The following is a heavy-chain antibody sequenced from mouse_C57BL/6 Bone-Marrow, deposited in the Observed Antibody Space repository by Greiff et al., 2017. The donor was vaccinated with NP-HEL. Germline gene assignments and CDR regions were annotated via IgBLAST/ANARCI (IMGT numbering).Heavy chain of an antibody. Sequence: EVQGVESGGDLVKPGGSLKLSCAASGFTFSSYGMSWVRQTPDQRLEWVATISSGGSYTYYPDSVKGRFTISRDNAKNTLYLQMSSLKSEDTARYYCARRDWDGLAYWGQGTLVTVSA. V-gene: IGHV5-6*01. CDR3: ARRDWDGLAY. J-gene: IGHJ3*01. CDR2: ISSGGSYT. D-gene: IGHD4-1*01. CDR1: GFTFSSYG.